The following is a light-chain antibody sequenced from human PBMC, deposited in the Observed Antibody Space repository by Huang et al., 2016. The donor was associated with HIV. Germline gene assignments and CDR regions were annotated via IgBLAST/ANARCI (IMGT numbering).Light chain of an antibody. CDR1: QSVDSGY. J-gene: IGKJ2*01. CDR3: HQYGSSMAT. V-gene: IGKV3-20*01. CDR2: GTS. Sequence: ILTQSPGSLSLSPGDRVTLSCRASQSVDSGYVAWYHQKPCQSPRLIVYGTSSRASGIPIRFSGSGSGRDFSLTISGLESEDFGVYYCHQYGSSMATFGQGTKVDI.